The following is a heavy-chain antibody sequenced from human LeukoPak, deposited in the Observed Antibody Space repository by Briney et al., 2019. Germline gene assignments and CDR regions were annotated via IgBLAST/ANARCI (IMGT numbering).Heavy chain of an antibody. V-gene: IGHV3-21*01. CDR2: ISTSSSYI. D-gene: IGHD6-19*01. CDR1: GFTFSSYS. CDR3: ARDLAGATVAGRWFDY. Sequence: PGGSLRLSYAASGFTFSSYSMNWVRQAPGKGLEWVSSISTSSSYIYYADSVKGRFTISRDNAKNSLYLQMNSLRAEDTAVYYCARDLAGATVAGRWFDYWGQGTLVTVSS. J-gene: IGHJ4*02.